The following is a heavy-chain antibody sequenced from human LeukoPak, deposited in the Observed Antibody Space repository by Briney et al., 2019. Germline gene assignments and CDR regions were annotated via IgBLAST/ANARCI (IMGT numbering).Heavy chain of an antibody. V-gene: IGHV1-2*02. D-gene: IGHD3-10*01. CDR2: INPKTGGT. Sequence: ASVKVSCKAPGYTFTDYFIRWVRQAPGQVSEWMGWINPKTGGTNHAQKFQGRLSMTTDTSINTAYMELSGLRPDDTAIYYCARGGFGSGNYFNFWGQGTLISVSS. CDR1: GYTFTDYF. J-gene: IGHJ4*02. CDR3: ARGGFGSGNYFNF.